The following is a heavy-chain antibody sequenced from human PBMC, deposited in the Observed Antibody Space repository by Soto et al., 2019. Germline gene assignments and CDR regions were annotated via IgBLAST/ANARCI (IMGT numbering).Heavy chain of an antibody. J-gene: IGHJ4*02. CDR1: GGSISSYY. V-gene: IGHV4-59*08. D-gene: IGHD4-17*01. CDR3: ARLLYGDAFDY. Sequence: PSETLSLTCTVSGGSISSYYWSWIRQPPGKGLEWIGYIYYSGSTNYNPSLKSRVTISVDTSKNQFSLKLSSVTAADTAVYYCARLLYGDAFDYWGQGTLVTVSS. CDR2: IYYSGST.